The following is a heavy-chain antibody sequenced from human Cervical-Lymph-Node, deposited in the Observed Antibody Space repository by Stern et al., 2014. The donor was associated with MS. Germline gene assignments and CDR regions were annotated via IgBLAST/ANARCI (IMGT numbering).Heavy chain of an antibody. CDR2: IIPGDGKT. CDR1: GYTFHVYY. J-gene: IGHJ6*02. CDR3: ARGVTRSSYYYGLDV. Sequence: QVQLVESGAEVKKSGASGKVSCKASGYTFHVYYLHWVRQAPGQGLEWMGVIIPGDGKTAYTQRLQGRFTMTRDTSTSTVYMELSSLRSEDTAVYYCARGVTRSSYYYGLDVWGQGTAVTVSS. V-gene: IGHV1-46*02. D-gene: IGHD3-16*02.